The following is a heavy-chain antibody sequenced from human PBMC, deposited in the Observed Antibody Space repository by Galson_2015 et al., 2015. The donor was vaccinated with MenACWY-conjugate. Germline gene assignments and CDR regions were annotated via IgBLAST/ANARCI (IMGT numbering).Heavy chain of an antibody. CDR1: GFTLMSYN. J-gene: IGHJ5*02. CDR2: IGNSGSPI. D-gene: IGHD3-10*01. Sequence: SLRLSCAASGFTLMSYNMNWVRQAPGKGLEWISFIGNSGSPIYYADSVKGRFTISRDNAKNSLYLQMNSLRAGDTAVYYCAQGAGSRWFDPWGQGTLVIVSS. V-gene: IGHV3-48*04. CDR3: AQGAGSRWFDP.